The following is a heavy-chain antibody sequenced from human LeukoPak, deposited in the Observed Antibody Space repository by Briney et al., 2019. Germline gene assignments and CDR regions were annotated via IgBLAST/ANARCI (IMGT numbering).Heavy chain of an antibody. D-gene: IGHD3-22*01. J-gene: IGHJ5*02. V-gene: IGHV4-34*01. CDR2: ISDSGTT. Sequence: SETLSLTCAVYIESFSGYYWNWIRQTPGKGLEWIGEISDSGTTNINPSLRRRVSLSVDTSINQFSLDMRSMTAADTGVYYCARGQGVTLIKVGKNWFDRWSQGTPVIVSP. CDR3: ARGQGVTLIKVGKNWFDR. CDR1: IESFSGYY.